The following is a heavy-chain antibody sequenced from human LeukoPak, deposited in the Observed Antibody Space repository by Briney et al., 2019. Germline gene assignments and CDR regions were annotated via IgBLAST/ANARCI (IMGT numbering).Heavy chain of an antibody. J-gene: IGHJ6*02. Sequence: GGSLRLSCAASGFTFSSYGMHWVRQAPGKGLEWVANISHDGSDKKYVDSVKGRFTISRDNAENLLFLQMNSLRAEDTAVYYCARRITIAAAGWGYGMDVWGQGTTVTVSS. CDR1: GFTFSSYG. D-gene: IGHD6-13*01. V-gene: IGHV3-7*03. CDR2: ISHDGSDK. CDR3: ARRITIAAAGWGYGMDV.